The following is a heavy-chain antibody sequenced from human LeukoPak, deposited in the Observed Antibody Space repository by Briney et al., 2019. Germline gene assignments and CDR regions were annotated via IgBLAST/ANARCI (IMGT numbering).Heavy chain of an antibody. D-gene: IGHD3-22*01. J-gene: IGHJ4*02. Sequence: PSETLSLTCAVYGGSFSGYYWSWIRQPPGKGLEWIGEINHSGSTNYNPSLKSRVTISVDTSKNQFSLKLSSVTAADTAVYYCARDPVSYDSSGYYSDYWGQGTLVTVSS. V-gene: IGHV4-34*01. CDR1: GGSFSGYY. CDR3: ARDPVSYDSSGYYSDY. CDR2: INHSGST.